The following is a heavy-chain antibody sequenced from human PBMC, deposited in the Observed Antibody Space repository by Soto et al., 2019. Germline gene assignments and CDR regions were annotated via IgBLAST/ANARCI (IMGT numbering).Heavy chain of an antibody. D-gene: IGHD3-9*01. Sequence: SSETLSLTCTVSGGSITSGDYYWSCIRQPPGKGLEWIAYIYYSGSTYYNPSLKSRLTISVDTSKNQFSLKLSSVTAADTAVYYCARDARDNDAFDIWGQGTMVTVSS. CDR1: GGSITSGDYY. V-gene: IGHV4-30-4*01. CDR3: ARDARDNDAFDI. J-gene: IGHJ3*02. CDR2: IYYSGST.